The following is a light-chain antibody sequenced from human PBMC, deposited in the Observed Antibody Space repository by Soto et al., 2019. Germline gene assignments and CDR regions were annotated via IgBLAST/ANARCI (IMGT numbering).Light chain of an antibody. J-gene: IGKJ5*01. CDR3: QQYGSSPLVT. V-gene: IGKV3-20*01. Sequence: VVLTQSPGTLSLSPGERATLSCRASQSVSSSYLAWYQQKPGQAPRLLIYGASSRATGIPDRFSGSGSGTDFTLTISRLEPEDLAVYYCQQYGSSPLVTFGQGKRLEIK. CDR1: QSVSSSY. CDR2: GAS.